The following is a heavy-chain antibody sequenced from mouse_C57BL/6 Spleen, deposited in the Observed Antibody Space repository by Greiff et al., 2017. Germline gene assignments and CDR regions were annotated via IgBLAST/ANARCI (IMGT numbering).Heavy chain of an antibody. V-gene: IGHV1-64*01. CDR3: ARGHGYYYYVDY. Sequence: QVQLKQPGAELVKPGASVTLSCKASGYTFTSYWMHWVKQRPGPGLEWIGMIHPNSGSTNYNAKFKSKATLTVDKSSSTAYMQLSSLTAEDSAVYYCARGHGYYYYVDYWGQGTTLTGSS. CDR1: GYTFTSYW. CDR2: IHPNSGST. D-gene: IGHD2-3*01. J-gene: IGHJ2*01.